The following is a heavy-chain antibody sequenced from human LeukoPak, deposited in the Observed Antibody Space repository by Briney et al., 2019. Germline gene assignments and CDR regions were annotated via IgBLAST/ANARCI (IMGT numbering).Heavy chain of an antibody. CDR3: ASQYYDSSGLYYFDY. CDR2: IYYSGST. V-gene: IGHV4-59*01. Sequence: SETLSLTCTVSGGSISSYYWSWIRQPPGKGLEWIGYIYYSGSTNYNPSLKSRVTLSVDTSKNQFSLKLSTVTAADTAVYYSASQYYDSSGLYYFDYWGQGTLVTVSS. CDR1: GGSISSYY. J-gene: IGHJ4*02. D-gene: IGHD3-22*01.